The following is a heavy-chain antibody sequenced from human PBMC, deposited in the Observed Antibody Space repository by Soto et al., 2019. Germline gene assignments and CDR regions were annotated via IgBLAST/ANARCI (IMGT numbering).Heavy chain of an antibody. CDR3: AKGALTGTTDDAFDM. D-gene: IGHD1-7*01. CDR1: GFIFSGYA. V-gene: IGHV3-23*01. CDR2: ISGSGGST. Sequence: HPGGSLRLSCAASGFIFSGYAMSWVRQAPGKGLEWVSGISGSGGSTNYADSVKGRFTISRDNSKNTLYLQMNSLRAEDTAVYYCAKGALTGTTDDAFDMWGQGTMVTVSS. J-gene: IGHJ3*02.